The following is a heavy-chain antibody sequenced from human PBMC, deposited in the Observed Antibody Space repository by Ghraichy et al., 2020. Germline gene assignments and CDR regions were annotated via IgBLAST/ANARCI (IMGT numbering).Heavy chain of an antibody. CDR2: INTDGRGT. CDR1: GFTFSTYW. J-gene: IGHJ4*02. V-gene: IGHV3-74*01. D-gene: IGHD3-22*01. Sequence: SCAASGFTFSTYWMHWVRQAPGKGLVWVSRINTDGRGTNYADSVKGRFAISRDNAKNTLYLQMNSLGADDTAVYYCASGGDSSYWGQGTLVIVSS. CDR3: ASGGDSSY.